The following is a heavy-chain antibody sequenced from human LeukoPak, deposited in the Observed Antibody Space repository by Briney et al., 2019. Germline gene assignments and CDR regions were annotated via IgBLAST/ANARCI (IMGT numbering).Heavy chain of an antibody. D-gene: IGHD1-14*01. CDR3: ARDLFRITSL. V-gene: IGHV4-30-4*08. Sequence: SETLSLTCTVSGVSISSGDYYWSWIRQTPGKGLEWIGYIYYNGDTYYNPSLKSRVTISRDTSENQFSLKLSSVTAADTAVYYCARDLFRITSLWGQGPLVTVSS. CDR1: GVSISSGDYY. CDR2: IYYNGDT. J-gene: IGHJ4*02.